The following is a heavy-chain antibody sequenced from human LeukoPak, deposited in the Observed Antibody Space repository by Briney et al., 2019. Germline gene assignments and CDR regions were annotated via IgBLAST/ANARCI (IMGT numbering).Heavy chain of an antibody. J-gene: IGHJ4*02. CDR3: ARAPIASAVIDY. CDR2: VNPNNGKT. CDR1: GYTFTYD. V-gene: IGHV1-8*01. D-gene: IGHD6-13*01. Sequence: ASVKVSCKTSGYTFTYDIYWVRQAPGQGLELMGWVNPNNGKTGYCAQKFRGRLTMTRNTSISAAYMQLSSLRSDDTAVYYCARAPIASAVIDYWGQGTLVTVSS.